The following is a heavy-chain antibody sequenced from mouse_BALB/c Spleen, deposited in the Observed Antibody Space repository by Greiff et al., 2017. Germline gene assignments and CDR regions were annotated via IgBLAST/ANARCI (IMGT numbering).Heavy chain of an antibody. CDR3: ASYDGYFDY. CDR1: GYAFTNYL. Sequence: QVQLQQSGAELVRPGTSVKVSCKASGYAFTNYLIEWVKQRPGQGLEWIGVINPGSGGTNYNEKFKGKATLTADKSSSTAYMQLSSLTSDDSAVYFCASYDGYFDYWGQGTTRTVSS. D-gene: IGHD2-3*01. CDR2: INPGSGGT. V-gene: IGHV1-54*03. J-gene: IGHJ2*01.